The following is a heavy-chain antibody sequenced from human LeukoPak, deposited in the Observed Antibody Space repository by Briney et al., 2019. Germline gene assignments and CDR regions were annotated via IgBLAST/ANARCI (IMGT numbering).Heavy chain of an antibody. CDR3: ARGPLVGYDSSGPPLDY. Sequence: SETLSLTCTVSGGSISTYYWSWLRQPPGKGLEWIGHISYSGSTKYNPSLKSRVTMSIDTSDNEFSLKLNSVTAADTAVYYCARGPLVGYDSSGPPLDYWGQGTLVTVSS. CDR1: GGSISTYY. D-gene: IGHD3-22*01. CDR2: ISYSGST. J-gene: IGHJ4*02. V-gene: IGHV4-59*01.